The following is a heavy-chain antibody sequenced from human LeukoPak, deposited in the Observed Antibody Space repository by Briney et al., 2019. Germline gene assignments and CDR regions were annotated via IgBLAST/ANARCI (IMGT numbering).Heavy chain of an antibody. V-gene: IGHV3-48*03. Sequence: PGGSLRLSCAASGFIFSTYEMNWVHQAPGKGLEWISYISSSGTTIYYADSVKGRFTISRDNAKNSLFLQMNSLRAEDTAIYYCAKEAALRDWGQGTLVTVSS. J-gene: IGHJ4*02. CDR1: GFIFSTYE. CDR3: AKEAALRD. CDR2: ISSSGTTI. D-gene: IGHD2-15*01.